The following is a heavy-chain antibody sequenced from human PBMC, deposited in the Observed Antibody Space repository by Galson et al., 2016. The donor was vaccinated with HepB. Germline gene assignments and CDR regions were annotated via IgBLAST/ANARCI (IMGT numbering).Heavy chain of an antibody. V-gene: IGHV4-39*01. Sequence: SETLSLTCTVSGGSISSSSYYWGWIRQPPGKGLEWIGSIYYSGSTYYNPSLKSRVTTSVDTSKNQFSLKLNSVTAADTAVYYCARHYRGITGTTAFDPWGQGTLVTVSS. CDR3: ARHYRGITGTTAFDP. CDR1: GGSISSSSYY. CDR2: IYYSGST. D-gene: IGHD1-7*01. J-gene: IGHJ5*02.